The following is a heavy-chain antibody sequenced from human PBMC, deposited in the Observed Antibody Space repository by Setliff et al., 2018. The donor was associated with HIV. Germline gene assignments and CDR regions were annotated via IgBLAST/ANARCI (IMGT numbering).Heavy chain of an antibody. V-gene: IGHV3-23*01. CDR3: CIACVTTVRVHPSHPLKPLSSGLSHPVDI. CDR2: IGSDGGAT. CDR1: GFTFSTYS. J-gene: IGHJ3*02. Sequence: GGSLRLSCAASGFTFSTYSMAWVRRTPGKGPEWVAAIGSDGGATYYADSVKGRFTIFRDNSNTTLYLQLTSLRVGDTALELLCIACVTTVRVHPSHPLKPLSSGLSHPVDI. D-gene: IGHD1-7*01.